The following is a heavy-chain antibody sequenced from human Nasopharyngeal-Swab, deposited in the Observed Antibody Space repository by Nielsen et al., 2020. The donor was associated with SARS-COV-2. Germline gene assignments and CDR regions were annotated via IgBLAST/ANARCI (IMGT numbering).Heavy chain of an antibody. J-gene: IGHJ5*02. V-gene: IGHV3-48*03. CDR3: ARGSCNSSSCYVLGWFDP. Sequence: VRQAPGKGLEWVSSISSSSSTAIYYADSVKGRFTISRDNAKSSLYLQMNSLRAEDTAVYYCARGSCNSSSCYVLGWFDPWGQGTLVTVSS. D-gene: IGHD2-2*01. CDR2: ISSSSSTAI.